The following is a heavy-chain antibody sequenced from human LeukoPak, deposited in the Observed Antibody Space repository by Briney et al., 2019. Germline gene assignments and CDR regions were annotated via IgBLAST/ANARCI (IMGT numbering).Heavy chain of an antibody. CDR3: ARAPRGEQQLVSDY. J-gene: IGHJ4*02. V-gene: IGHV1-8*01. D-gene: IGHD6-13*01. CDR2: MNPNSDNT. Sequence: ASVKVSCKASGYTFTSYDINWVRQATGQGLEWMGWMNPNSDNTGHAQKFQGRITMTRNTSISTAYMELSSLRSEDTAVYYCARAPRGEQQLVSDYWGQGTLVTVSS. CDR1: GYTFTSYD.